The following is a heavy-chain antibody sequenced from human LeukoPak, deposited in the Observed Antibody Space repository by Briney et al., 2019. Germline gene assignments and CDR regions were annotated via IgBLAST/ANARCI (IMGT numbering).Heavy chain of an antibody. CDR2: INDDTP. CDR3: AKDHLPGIVVADRDY. D-gene: IGHD6-19*01. CDR1: GFSFNTYS. J-gene: IGHJ4*02. V-gene: IGHV3-23*01. Sequence: GGSLRLSCTTSGFSFNTYSMSWVRQAPGKGLEWVSAINDDTPYYTDSVKGRFTVSRDNSRDTLYLHLNSLRAEDTAIYYCAKDHLPGIVVADRDYWGQGTLVTVSS.